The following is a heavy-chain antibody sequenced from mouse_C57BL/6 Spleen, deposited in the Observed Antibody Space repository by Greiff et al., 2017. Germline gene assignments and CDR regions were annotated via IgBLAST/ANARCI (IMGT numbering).Heavy chain of an antibody. CDR2: IYPRSGNT. J-gene: IGHJ2*01. V-gene: IGHV1-81*01. D-gene: IGHD2-4*01. CDR1: GYTFTSYG. Sequence: QVQLQQSGAELARPGASVKLSCKASGYTFTSYGISWVKQRTGQGLEWIGEIYPRSGNTYYNAKFKGKATLTADKSSSTAYMELRSLTSEDSAVYFCARGDDYDSYFDYWGQGTTLTVSS. CDR3: ARGDDYDSYFDY.